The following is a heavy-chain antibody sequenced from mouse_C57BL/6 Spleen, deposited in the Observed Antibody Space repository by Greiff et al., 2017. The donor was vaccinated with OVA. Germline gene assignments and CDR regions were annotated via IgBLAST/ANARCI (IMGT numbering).Heavy chain of an antibody. J-gene: IGHJ4*01. CDR1: GYTFTSYW. CDR3: ASSYGSSYDYYAMDY. V-gene: IGHV1-53*01. Sequence: QVQLQQPGTELVKPGASVKLSCKASGYTFTSYWMHWVKQRPGQGLEWIGNINPSNGGTNYNEKFKSKATLTVDKSSSTAYMQLSSLTSEDSAVDYCASSYGSSYDYYAMDYWGQGTSVTVSS. CDR2: INPSNGGT. D-gene: IGHD1-1*01.